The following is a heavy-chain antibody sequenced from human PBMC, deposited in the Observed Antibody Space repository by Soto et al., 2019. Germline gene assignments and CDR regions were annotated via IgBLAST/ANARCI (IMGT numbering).Heavy chain of an antibody. CDR3: ARGFFSSSWTHISLSSFDP. V-gene: IGHV4-59*01. D-gene: IGHD6-13*01. CDR1: GVSISSYY. Sequence: SETLSLTCAFSGVSISSYYWSWIRHPPGKGLEWIGYIYYSGSTNYNPSLKSRVTISVDTSKNQFSLKLSSVTAADTAVYYCARGFFSSSWTHISLSSFDPWGQGTLVTVSS. CDR2: IYYSGST. J-gene: IGHJ5*02.